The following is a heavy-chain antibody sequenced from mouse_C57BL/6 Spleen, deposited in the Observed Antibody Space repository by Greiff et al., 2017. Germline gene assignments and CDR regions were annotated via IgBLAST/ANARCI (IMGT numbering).Heavy chain of an antibody. CDR2: IRLKSDNYAT. CDR1: GFTFSNYW. CDR3: TGHYDYGWDYFDY. Sequence: EVKLEESGGGLVQPGGSMKLSCVASGFTFSNYWMNWVRQSPEKGLEWVAQIRLKSDNYATHYAESVKGRFTISRDESKSSVYLQMNNLRAEDTEIYYCTGHYDYGWDYFDYWGQGTTLTVSS. J-gene: IGHJ2*01. V-gene: IGHV6-3*01. D-gene: IGHD2-4*01.